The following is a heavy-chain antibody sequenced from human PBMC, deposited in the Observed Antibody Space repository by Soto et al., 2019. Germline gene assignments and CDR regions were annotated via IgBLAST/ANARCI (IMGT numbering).Heavy chain of an antibody. D-gene: IGHD6-13*01. CDR3: ARGIAAVGVGWFDP. V-gene: IGHV1-18*01. CDR1: GYTFTSYG. Sequence: ASVKVSCKATGYTFTSYGISWVRQAPGQGLEWMGWISAYNGNTNYAQKLQGRVTMTTDTSTSTAYMALRSLISDDTAVYYCARGIAAVGVGWFDPWGPGTLVTVSA. CDR2: ISAYNGNT. J-gene: IGHJ5*02.